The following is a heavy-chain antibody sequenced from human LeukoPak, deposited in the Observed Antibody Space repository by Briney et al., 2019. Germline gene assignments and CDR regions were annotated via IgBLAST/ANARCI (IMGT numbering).Heavy chain of an antibody. CDR2: AYYRFKWYI. Sequence: SQTLSPTCAISGDSVSGSPAVWNWIRQSPSRGLEWLGRAYYRFKWYIDYAVSVNGRITITPDTSKNQFSLQLNSVTPEDTAVYYCARGAVRGNTNFDYWGQGTLVTVSS. D-gene: IGHD3-10*01. V-gene: IGHV6-1*01. CDR1: GDSVSGSPAV. J-gene: IGHJ4*02. CDR3: ARGAVRGNTNFDY.